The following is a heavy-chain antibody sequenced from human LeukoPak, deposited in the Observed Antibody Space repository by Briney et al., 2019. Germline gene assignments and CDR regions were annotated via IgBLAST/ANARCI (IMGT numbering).Heavy chain of an antibody. Sequence: SVKVSCKASGGTFSSYAISWVRQAPGQGREWMGRIIPILGIANYAQKFQGRVTITADKSTSTAYMELSSLSSEDTAVYYCASVLSGIAVAGSFDPWGQGTLVTVSS. CDR1: GGTFSSYA. CDR3: ASVLSGIAVAGSFDP. CDR2: IIPILGIA. D-gene: IGHD6-19*01. J-gene: IGHJ5*02. V-gene: IGHV1-69*04.